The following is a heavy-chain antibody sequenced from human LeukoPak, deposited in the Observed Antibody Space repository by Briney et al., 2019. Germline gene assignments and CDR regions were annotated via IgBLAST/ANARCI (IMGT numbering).Heavy chain of an antibody. Sequence: GGSLRLSCAASGFTFSSYWMNWVRQAPGKGLEWVANIKQDGSEKYYVDSVKGRFTISRDNTKNSLYLQMNSLRAEDAAVYYCAQWLVPGYWGQGTLVTVSS. CDR1: GFTFSSYW. V-gene: IGHV3-7*01. J-gene: IGHJ4*02. D-gene: IGHD6-19*01. CDR2: IKQDGSEK. CDR3: AQWLVPGY.